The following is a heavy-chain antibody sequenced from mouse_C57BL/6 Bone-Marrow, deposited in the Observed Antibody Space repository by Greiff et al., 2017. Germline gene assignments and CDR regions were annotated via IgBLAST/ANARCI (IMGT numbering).Heavy chain of an antibody. Sequence: VMLVESGAELARPGASVKLSCKASGYTFTSYGISWVKQRTGQGLEWIGEIYPRSGNTYYNEKFKGKATLTADKSSSTAYMELRSLTSEDSAVYFCARVNSLGDYWGQGTTLTVSS. V-gene: IGHV1-81*01. J-gene: IGHJ2*01. CDR2: IYPRSGNT. CDR1: GYTFTSYG. CDR3: ARVNSLGDY. D-gene: IGHD3-3*01.